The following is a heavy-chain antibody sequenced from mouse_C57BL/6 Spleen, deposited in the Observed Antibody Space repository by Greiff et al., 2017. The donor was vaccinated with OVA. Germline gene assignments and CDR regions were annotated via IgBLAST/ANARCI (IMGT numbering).Heavy chain of an antibody. V-gene: IGHV5-17*01. Sequence: VKLVESGGGLVKPGGSLKLSCAASGFTFRDYGMHWVRQAPEKGLEWVAYISSGSSTLYYADTVKGRFTISRDNAKNTLFLQMTSLRSEDTAMYYWARGWFAYWGKGTLVTVSA. CDR1: GFTFRDYG. CDR2: ISSGSSTL. CDR3: ARGWFAY. J-gene: IGHJ3*01.